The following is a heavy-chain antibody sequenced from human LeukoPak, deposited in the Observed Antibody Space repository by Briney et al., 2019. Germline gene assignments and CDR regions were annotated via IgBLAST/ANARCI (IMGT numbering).Heavy chain of an antibody. J-gene: IGHJ5*02. V-gene: IGHV4-59*08. CDR3: ARSKSSSGWYYRFDP. CDR2: IYYSGST. Sequence: PSETLSLTCTVSGGSISSYYWSWIRQPSGKGLEWIGYIYYSGSTNYNPSLKSRVTISVDTSKNQFSLKLSSVTAADTAVYYCARSKSSSGWYYRFDPWGQGTLVTVSS. CDR1: GGSISSYY. D-gene: IGHD6-19*01.